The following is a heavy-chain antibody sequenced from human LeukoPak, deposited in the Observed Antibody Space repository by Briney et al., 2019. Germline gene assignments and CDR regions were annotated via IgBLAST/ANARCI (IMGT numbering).Heavy chain of an antibody. Sequence: GESLKISCKGSGYSFTSYWVGWVRQMPGKGLEWMGIIYPGDSDTRYSPSFQGQVTISADKSISTAYLQWSSLKASDTAMYYCARLIFYGSGSYYSEYFQHWGQGTLVTVSS. CDR1: GYSFTSYW. D-gene: IGHD3-10*01. V-gene: IGHV5-51*01. CDR3: ARLIFYGSGSYYSEYFQH. CDR2: IYPGDSDT. J-gene: IGHJ1*01.